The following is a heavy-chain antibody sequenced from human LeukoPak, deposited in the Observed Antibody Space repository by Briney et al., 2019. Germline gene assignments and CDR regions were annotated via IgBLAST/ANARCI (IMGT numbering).Heavy chain of an antibody. J-gene: IGHJ3*02. Sequence: GESLKISCKGSGYSFTSYWIGWVRPMPGKGLEWMGIIYPGDSDTRYSPSFQGQVTISADKSISTAYLQWSSLKASDAAMYYCARLFPFDYYDSSHDAFDIWGQGTMVTVSS. CDR1: GYSFTSYW. CDR2: IYPGDSDT. CDR3: ARLFPFDYYDSSHDAFDI. D-gene: IGHD3-22*01. V-gene: IGHV5-51*01.